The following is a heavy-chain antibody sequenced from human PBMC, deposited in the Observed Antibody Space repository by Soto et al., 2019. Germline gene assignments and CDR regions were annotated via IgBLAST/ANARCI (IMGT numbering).Heavy chain of an antibody. Sequence: NPSETLSLTCTVSGGSISSGGYYWSWIRQHPGKGLEWIGYIYYSGSTYYNPSLKSRVTISVDTSKNQFSLKLSSVTAADTAVYYCARMGGSSGWYPRACFDYWGQETLVTVSS. CDR2: IYYSGST. J-gene: IGHJ4*02. V-gene: IGHV4-31*03. D-gene: IGHD6-19*01. CDR3: ARMGGSSGWYPRACFDY. CDR1: GGSISSGGYY.